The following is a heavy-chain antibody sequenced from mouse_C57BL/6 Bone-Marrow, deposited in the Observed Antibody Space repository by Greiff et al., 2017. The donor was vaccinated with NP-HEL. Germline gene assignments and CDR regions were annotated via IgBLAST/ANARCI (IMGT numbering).Heavy chain of an antibody. V-gene: IGHV1-4*01. Sequence: LQQSLSSLSLPFSSFPLSFPSSFSPFPRSPLPFFPPLPGPGLEWIGYINPSSGYTKYNQKFKDKATLTADKSSSTAYMQLSSLTSEDSAVYYCARPYYGSSWGFAYWGQGTLVTVSA. D-gene: IGHD1-1*01. CDR1: FSPFPRSP. CDR2: INPSSGYT. CDR3: ARPYYGSSWGFAY. J-gene: IGHJ3*01.